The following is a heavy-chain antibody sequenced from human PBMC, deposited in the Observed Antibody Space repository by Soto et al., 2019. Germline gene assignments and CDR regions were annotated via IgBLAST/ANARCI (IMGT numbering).Heavy chain of an antibody. Sequence: QVQLVQSGAEVKNPGASVKVSCKTSGYTFTKYGVGWVRQAPGQGLEWMGWISGSSGNANYAEKVQGRITLTTETSTSTAYIELRSLRSDDKAVYYCAREMAGLGGEYDYWGQGTLVTVSS. V-gene: IGHV1-18*01. D-gene: IGHD3-16*01. CDR1: GYTFTKYG. CDR3: AREMAGLGGEYDY. CDR2: ISGSSGNA. J-gene: IGHJ4*02.